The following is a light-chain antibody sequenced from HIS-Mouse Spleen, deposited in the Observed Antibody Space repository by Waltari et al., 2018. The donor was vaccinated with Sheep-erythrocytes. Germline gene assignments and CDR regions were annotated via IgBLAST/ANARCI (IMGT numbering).Light chain of an antibody. J-gene: IGLJ2*01. CDR2: SNN. CDR3: AAWDDSLNGVV. Sequence: QSVLTQPPSASGTPGQRVTISCSGSSPNIGRNTVNWSQQLPGTAPKLLIYSNNQRPSGVPDRFSGSKSGTSASLAISGLQSEDEADYYCAAWDDSLNGVVFGGGTKLTVL. V-gene: IGLV1-44*01. CDR1: SPNIGRNT.